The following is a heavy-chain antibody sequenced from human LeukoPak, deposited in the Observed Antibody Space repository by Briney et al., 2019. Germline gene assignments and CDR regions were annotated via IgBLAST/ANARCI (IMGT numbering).Heavy chain of an antibody. CDR2: VSYDGSNN. V-gene: IGHV3-30-3*01. J-gene: IGHJ4*02. Sequence: GGSLRLSCEASGFTFNNYAMHWVRRAPGKGLEWVALVSYDGSNNYSADTVKDRFSISRDNSKNTLYLQMNSLRPEDTAVYYCVKGSTTIIFDYWGQGALVTVSP. D-gene: IGHD4-11*01. CDR3: VKGSTTIIFDY. CDR1: GFTFNNYA.